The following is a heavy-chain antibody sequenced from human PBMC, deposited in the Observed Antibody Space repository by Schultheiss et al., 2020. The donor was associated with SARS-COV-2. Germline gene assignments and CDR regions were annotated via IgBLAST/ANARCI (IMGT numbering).Heavy chain of an antibody. CDR2: IYYSGST. CDR3: ARAYTPYNWFDP. D-gene: IGHD1-14*01. V-gene: IGHV4-59*01. J-gene: IGHJ5*02. CDR1: GGSFSGYY. Sequence: SQTLSLTCAVYGGSFSGYYWSWIRQPPGKGLEWIGYIYYSGSTNYNPSLKSRVTISVDTSKNQFSLKLSSVTAADTAVYYCARAYTPYNWFDPWGQGTLVTVSS.